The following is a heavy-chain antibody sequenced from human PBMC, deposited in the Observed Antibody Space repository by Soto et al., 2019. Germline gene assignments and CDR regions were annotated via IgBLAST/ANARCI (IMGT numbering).Heavy chain of an antibody. Sequence: QVQLQESGPGLVKPSGTLSLTCAVSGGSISSSNWWIWVRQPPGKGLEWIGEIYHSGSTNYNPSLKSRVTISVDKSKNQFSLNLSSVTAADTAVYYCARDVLRGYSGYDPDAFDIWGQGTMVTVSS. V-gene: IGHV4-4*02. CDR1: GGSISSSNW. J-gene: IGHJ3*02. D-gene: IGHD5-12*01. CDR3: ARDVLRGYSGYDPDAFDI. CDR2: IYHSGST.